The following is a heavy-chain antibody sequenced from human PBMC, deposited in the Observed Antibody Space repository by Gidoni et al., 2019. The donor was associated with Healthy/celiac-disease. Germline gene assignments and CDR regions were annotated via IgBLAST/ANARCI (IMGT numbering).Heavy chain of an antibody. CDR2: IKSKTDGGTT. CDR3: TTGFSSSGWTYFDY. D-gene: IGHD6-19*01. CDR1: GFTFMNSW. Sequence: EVQLVESGGGLVKPGGSLRLSCAASGFTFMNSWMSWVRQAPGKGLELVGRIKSKTDGGTTDYAAPVKGRFTISRDDSKNTLYLQMNSLKTEDTAVYYCTTGFSSSGWTYFDYWGQGTLVTVSS. V-gene: IGHV3-15*01. J-gene: IGHJ4*02.